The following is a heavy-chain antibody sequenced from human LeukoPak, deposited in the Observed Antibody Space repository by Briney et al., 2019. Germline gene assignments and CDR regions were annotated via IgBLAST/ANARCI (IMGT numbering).Heavy chain of an antibody. CDR1: GFTFSSYG. J-gene: IGHJ3*02. V-gene: IGHV3-30*18. CDR2: ISYDGSNK. Sequence: GGSLRHSCAASGFTFSSYGMHWVRQAPGKGLEWVAVISYDGSNKYYADSVKGRFTISRDNSKNTLYLQMNSLRAEDTAVYYCAKDIAAAGRDDAFDSWGQGTMVTVSS. CDR3: AKDIAAAGRDDAFDS. D-gene: IGHD6-13*01.